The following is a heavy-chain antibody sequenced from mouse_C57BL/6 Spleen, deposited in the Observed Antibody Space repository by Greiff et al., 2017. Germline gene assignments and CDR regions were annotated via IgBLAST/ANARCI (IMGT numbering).Heavy chain of an antibody. Sequence: VQLQQSGPELVKPGASVKISCKASGYSFTGYYMHWVKQSSEKSLEWIGEINPSTGGTSYNQKFKGKATLTVDKSSSTAYMQLKSLTSEDSAVYYGARGDYYGSSPFGYWGQGTTLTVSS. CDR3: ARGDYYGSSPFGY. D-gene: IGHD1-1*01. J-gene: IGHJ2*01. CDR2: INPSTGGT. CDR1: GYSFTGYY. V-gene: IGHV1-43*01.